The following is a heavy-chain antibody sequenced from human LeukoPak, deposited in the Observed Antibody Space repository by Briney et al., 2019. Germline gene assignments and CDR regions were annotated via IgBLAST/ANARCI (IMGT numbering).Heavy chain of an antibody. CDR2: IYYSGST. J-gene: IGHJ5*02. V-gene: IGHV4-31*03. CDR3: ARALKVATTRNNWFDP. D-gene: IGHD5-24*01. Sequence: SETLSLTCTVSGGSISSGGYYWSWIRQHPGKGLEWIGYIYYSGSTYYNPSLKSRVTISVDTSKNQFSLKLSSVTAADTAVYYCARALKVATTRNNWFDPSGQGTLVTVSS. CDR1: GGSISSGGYY.